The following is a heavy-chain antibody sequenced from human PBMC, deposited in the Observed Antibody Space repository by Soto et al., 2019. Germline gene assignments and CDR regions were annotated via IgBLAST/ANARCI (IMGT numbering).Heavy chain of an antibody. CDR2: IRSKAYGGAT. V-gene: IGHV3-49*03. CDR3: TRGRGYCSSTSCYELYYYGMDV. CDR1: GFTFGDYA. Sequence: GGSLRLSCTASGFTFGDYAMSWFRQAPGKGLEWVGFIRSKAYGGATEYAASVKGRFTISRDDSKSIAYLQMNSLKTEDTAVYYCTRGRGYCSSTSCYELYYYGMDVWGQGTTVTVSS. D-gene: IGHD2-2*01. J-gene: IGHJ6*02.